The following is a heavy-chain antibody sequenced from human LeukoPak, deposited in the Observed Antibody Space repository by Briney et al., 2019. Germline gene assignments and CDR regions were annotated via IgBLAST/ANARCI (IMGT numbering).Heavy chain of an antibody. CDR2: IIPILGIA. J-gene: IGHJ6*02. V-gene: IGHV1-69*04. D-gene: IGHD2-2*01. CDR1: GGTFSSYA. Sequence: SVKVSCKASGGTFSSYAISWVRQAPGQGLEWMGRIIPILGIANYAQKFQGRVTITADKSTSTAYMELSSLRSEDTAVYYCARDPCSSTSCYPSYYGMDVWGQGTTVTVSS. CDR3: ARDPCSSTSCYPSYYGMDV.